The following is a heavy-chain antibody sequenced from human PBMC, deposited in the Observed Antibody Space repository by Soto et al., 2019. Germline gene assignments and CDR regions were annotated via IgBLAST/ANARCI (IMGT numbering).Heavy chain of an antibody. Sequence: GESLKISCKGSGYSFTSYWIGWVRQMPGKGLEWMGIIYPGDSDTRYSPSFQGQVTISADKSISTAYLQWSSLKASDTAMYYCARLGFKGWGLRYCSGGSCYQLVYWGQGTLVTVSS. CDR3: ARLGFKGWGLRYCSGGSCYQLVY. V-gene: IGHV5-51*01. D-gene: IGHD2-15*01. J-gene: IGHJ4*02. CDR2: IYPGDSDT. CDR1: GYSFTSYW.